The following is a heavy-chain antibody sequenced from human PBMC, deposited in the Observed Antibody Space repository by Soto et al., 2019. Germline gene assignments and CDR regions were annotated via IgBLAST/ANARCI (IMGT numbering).Heavy chain of an antibody. CDR2: INHSGST. Sequence: QVQLQQWGAGLLKPSETLSLTCAVYGGSFSGYYWSWIRQPPGKGLEWLGEINHSGSTNYNPSLKSLVTISVDTSKNQFSLKLRSVTAADTAVYYCARGGFSGIAVAGTHLDYWGQGTLVTVSS. J-gene: IGHJ4*02. CDR1: GGSFSGYY. V-gene: IGHV4-34*01. D-gene: IGHD6-19*01. CDR3: ARGGFSGIAVAGTHLDY.